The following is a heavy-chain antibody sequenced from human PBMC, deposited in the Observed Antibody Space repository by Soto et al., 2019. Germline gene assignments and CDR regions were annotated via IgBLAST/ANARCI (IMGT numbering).Heavy chain of an antibody. CDR2: ISHDGSYK. CDR3: AKGLFANVGTTLPRHSFNY. D-gene: IGHD1-7*01. Sequence: VGSLRLSCAASGFSFTTYVMHWVRQAPGKGLEWVAVISHDGSYKYYGDAVKGRFTISRDTSKNAVYLGMNSLRPEDTAVYYCAKGLFANVGTTLPRHSFNYLGQGTMVTVS. CDR1: GFSFTTYV. V-gene: IGHV3-30*18. J-gene: IGHJ3*01.